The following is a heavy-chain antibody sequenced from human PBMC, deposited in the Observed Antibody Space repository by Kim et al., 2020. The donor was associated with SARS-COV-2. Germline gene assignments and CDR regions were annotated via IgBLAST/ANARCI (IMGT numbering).Heavy chain of an antibody. Sequence: TNYAQKLQGRVTMTTDTSTSTVYMELRTLRSDETATYYCARSGPSITGFDYWGQGTLVTVSS. V-gene: IGHV1-18*01. CDR2: T. J-gene: IGHJ4*02. CDR3: ARSGPSITGFDY. D-gene: IGHD1-20*01.